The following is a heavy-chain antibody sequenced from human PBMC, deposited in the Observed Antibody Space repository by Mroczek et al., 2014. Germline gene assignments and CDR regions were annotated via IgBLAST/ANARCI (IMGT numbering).Heavy chain of an antibody. Sequence: QLLESGAEVKKPGASVKVSCKASGYTFTSYDINWVRQATGQGLEWMGWMNPNSGNTGYAQKFQGRVTMTRNTSISTAYMELSSLRSEDTAVYYCARSLRGWLVPLVVYWGQGTLVTVSS. D-gene: IGHD6-19*01. CDR1: GYTFTSYD. J-gene: IGHJ4*02. CDR2: MNPNSGNT. V-gene: IGHV1-8*01. CDR3: ARSLRGWLVPLVVY.